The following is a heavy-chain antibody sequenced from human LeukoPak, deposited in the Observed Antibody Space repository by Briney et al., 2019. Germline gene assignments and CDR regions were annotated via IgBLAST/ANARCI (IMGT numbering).Heavy chain of an antibody. CDR2: IYYSGST. Sequence: TSETLSLTCTVSGGSISSSSYYWGWIRQPPGKGLEWIGSIYYSGSTYYNPSLKSRVTISVDTSKNQFSLKLSSVTAADTAVYYCARQKTYYYDSSGYLFLGFDPWGQGTLVTVSS. J-gene: IGHJ5*02. CDR1: GGSISSSSYY. V-gene: IGHV4-39*01. D-gene: IGHD3-22*01. CDR3: ARQKTYYYDSSGYLFLGFDP.